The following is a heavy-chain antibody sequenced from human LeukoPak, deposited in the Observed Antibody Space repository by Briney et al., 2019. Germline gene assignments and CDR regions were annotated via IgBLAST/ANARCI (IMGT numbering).Heavy chain of an antibody. CDR3: ARGGTRPDYYFDY. V-gene: IGHV4-61*01. J-gene: IGHJ4*02. CDR1: GGSVSSGSYY. Sequence: PSETLSLTCTVSGGSVSSGSYYWSWIRQPPGKGLEWIGYIYYSGSTNYNPSLKSRVTISVDTSKNQFSLKLSSVAAADTAVYYCARGGTRPDYYFDYWGLGTLLTVSS. D-gene: IGHD2-2*01. CDR2: IYYSGST.